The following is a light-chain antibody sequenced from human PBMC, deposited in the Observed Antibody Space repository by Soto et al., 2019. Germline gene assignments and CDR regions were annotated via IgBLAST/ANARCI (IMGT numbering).Light chain of an antibody. V-gene: IGKV3-20*01. CDR1: QSVTTN. CDR2: GAS. CDR3: QHYDNSPPSVT. Sequence: ETVVTQSPATLSVSPGERATLSCRASQSVTTNLAWYQQKPGQAPRLLIYGASRRATGIPDRFSGSGSGTDFILTISRLEPEDFAVYYCQHYDNSPPSVTFGPGTKVDIK. J-gene: IGKJ3*01.